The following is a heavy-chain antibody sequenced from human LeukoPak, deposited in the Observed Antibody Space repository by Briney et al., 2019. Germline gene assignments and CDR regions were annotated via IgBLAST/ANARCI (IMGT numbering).Heavy chain of an antibody. D-gene: IGHD2-15*01. CDR1: GYPFSNYG. CDR3: AREGGGYRLFEF. J-gene: IGHJ4*02. Sequence: GGSLRLSCSASGYPFSNYGMDWVRQTPGTGLEWISYISGRATNTEYADSVKARFTISRDNAENTLYLQMDNLRAEDAAVYYCAREGGGYRLFEFWGQGLLVTVSS. V-gene: IGHV3-48*04. CDR2: ISGRATNT.